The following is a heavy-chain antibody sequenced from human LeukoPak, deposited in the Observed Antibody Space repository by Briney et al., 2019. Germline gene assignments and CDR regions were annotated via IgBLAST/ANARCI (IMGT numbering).Heavy chain of an antibody. D-gene: IGHD2-2*02. CDR3: ARDPIVVVPAAIYDY. J-gene: IGHJ4*02. CDR1: GYSISSGYY. Sequence: SETLSLTCTVSGYSISSGYYCGWIRQPPGKGLEWIGSIYHSGSTYYNPSLKSRVTISVDTSKNQFSLKLSPVTAADTAVYYCARDPIVVVPAAIYDYWGQGTLVTVSS. V-gene: IGHV4-38-2*02. CDR2: IYHSGST.